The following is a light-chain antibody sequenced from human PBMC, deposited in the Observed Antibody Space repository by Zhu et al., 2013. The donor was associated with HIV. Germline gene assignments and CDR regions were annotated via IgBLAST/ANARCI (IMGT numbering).Light chain of an antibody. J-gene: IGKJ4*01. CDR2: DAA. CDR1: QTISTW. Sequence: DIQLTQSPSFLSASIGDRVTITCRASQTISTWLAWYQQQAGKAPKLLIYDAASLERGVPSRFSGSGSGTEFTLTVNSLEPDDFATYYCQQTDSPPLTFGGGTKV. CDR3: QQTDSPPLT. V-gene: IGKV1-5*01.